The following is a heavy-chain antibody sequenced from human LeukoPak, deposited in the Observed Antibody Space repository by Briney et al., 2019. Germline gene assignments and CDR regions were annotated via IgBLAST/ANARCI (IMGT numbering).Heavy chain of an antibody. Sequence: SETLSLPRAVSGGSTSSSSYYWGWIRQPPGKGLEWIGNIYYSGSTYYNPSLKSRVTISVDTSKKQFSLKLTSVTAADTAVYYCARLPIQTTSYYFDFWGQG. CDR1: GGSTSSSSYY. CDR3: ARLPIQTTSYYFDF. CDR2: IYYSGST. J-gene: IGHJ4*02. V-gene: IGHV4-39*01. D-gene: IGHD2/OR15-2a*01.